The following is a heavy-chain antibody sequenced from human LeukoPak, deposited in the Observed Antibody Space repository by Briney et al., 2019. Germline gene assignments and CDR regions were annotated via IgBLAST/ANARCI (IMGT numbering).Heavy chain of an antibody. CDR1: GFTFSSHA. J-gene: IGHJ3*01. V-gene: IGHV3-23*01. D-gene: IGHD6-19*01. CDR3: PKEDSSPWSPPRCDAFDV. CDR2: ISASAGST. Sequence: GGSLRLSCAASGFTFSSHAMSWVRQAPGKGLEWVSVISASAGSTYYADSVKGRFTICRDNAKNTVSVQMSSLRGEDKGVYFCPKEDSSPWSPPRCDAFDVSRQATRVTVSS.